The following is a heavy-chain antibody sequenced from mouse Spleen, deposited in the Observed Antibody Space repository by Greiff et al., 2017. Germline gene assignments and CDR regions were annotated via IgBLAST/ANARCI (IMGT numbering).Heavy chain of an antibody. D-gene: IGHD1-1*01. CDR3: ARFTTVVATDFDD. J-gene: IGHJ1*01. CDR1: GYTFTSYY. CDR2: IYPGNVNT. V-gene: IGHV1S56*01. Sequence: VMLVESGPELVKPGASVRISCKASGYTFTSYYIHWVKQRPGQGLEWIGWIYPGNVNTKYNEKFKGKATLTADKSSSTAYMQLSSLTSEDSADYFGARFTTVVATDFDDWGAGTTVTVSS.